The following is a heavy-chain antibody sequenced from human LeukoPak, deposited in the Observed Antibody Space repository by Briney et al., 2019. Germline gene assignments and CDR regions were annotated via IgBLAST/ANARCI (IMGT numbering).Heavy chain of an antibody. CDR3: ARDLLAAAGTVD. V-gene: IGHV3-23*01. Sequence: PGGSLRLSCAASGFTFSSYAMSWVRQAPGKGLEWVSSISATGGSTYYADSVKGRSTISRDNAKNSLYLQMNSLRAEDTAVYYCARDLLAAAGTVDWGQGTLVTVSS. CDR1: GFTFSSYA. D-gene: IGHD6-13*01. J-gene: IGHJ4*02. CDR2: ISATGGST.